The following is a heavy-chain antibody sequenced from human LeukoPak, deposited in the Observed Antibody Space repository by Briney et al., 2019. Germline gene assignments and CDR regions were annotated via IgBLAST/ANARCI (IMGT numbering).Heavy chain of an antibody. V-gene: IGHV3-13*01. CDR1: GFTFSSYD. J-gene: IGHJ6*02. CDR2: IGTAGDT. CDR3: ARSRLSYYGMDV. Sequence: GGSLRLSCAATGFTFSSYDMTWVSQATGQGLQWVSAIGTAGDTYYPGSVKGRFTISRENAKNSLYLQMNSLRAGDTAVYYCARSRLSYYGMDVWGQGTTVTVSS. D-gene: IGHD2-15*01.